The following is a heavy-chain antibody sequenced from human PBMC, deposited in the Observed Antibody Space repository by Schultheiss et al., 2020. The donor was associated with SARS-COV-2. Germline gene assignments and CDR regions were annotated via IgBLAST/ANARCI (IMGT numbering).Heavy chain of an antibody. D-gene: IGHD4-17*01. CDR2: INSDGSST. J-gene: IGHJ3*02. Sequence: GESLKISCAASGFTFSSYWMHWVRQAPGKGLVWVSRINSDGSSTSYADSVKGRFTISRDNAKNSLYLQMNSLRAEDTAVYYCARDQRSDYGDYVDGVGGGVDIWGQGTMVTVSS. CDR1: GFTFSSYW. CDR3: ARDQRSDYGDYVDGVGGGVDI. V-gene: IGHV3-74*01.